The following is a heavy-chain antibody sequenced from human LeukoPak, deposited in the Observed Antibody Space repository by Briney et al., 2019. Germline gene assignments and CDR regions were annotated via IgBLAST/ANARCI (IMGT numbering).Heavy chain of an antibody. CDR2: IKSKTDGGTT. V-gene: IGHV3-15*01. CDR1: GFTFSNAW. D-gene: IGHD6-19*01. J-gene: IGHJ6*03. Sequence: PGGSLRLSCAASGFTFSNAWMSWVRQAPGKGLEWVGRIKSKTDGGTTDYAAPAKGRFTISRDDSKNTLYLQMNSLKTEDTAVYYCTTERSGWYAFTHYYYMDVWGKGTTVTVSS. CDR3: TTERSGWYAFTHYYYMDV.